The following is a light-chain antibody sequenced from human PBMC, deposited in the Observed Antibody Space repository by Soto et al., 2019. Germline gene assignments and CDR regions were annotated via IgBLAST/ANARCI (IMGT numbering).Light chain of an antibody. J-gene: IGKJ2*03. CDR3: QQYGDLYS. CDR1: QDINNF. Sequence: DIQMSQSPSSLSASVGDRVTITCQASQDINNFLNWYQHKPGKAPELLIFDASNLETGVPSRFSGSGYGRQFTLTISRPQPEDIATYFCQQYGDLYSFGQGTKLEI. V-gene: IGKV1-33*01. CDR2: DAS.